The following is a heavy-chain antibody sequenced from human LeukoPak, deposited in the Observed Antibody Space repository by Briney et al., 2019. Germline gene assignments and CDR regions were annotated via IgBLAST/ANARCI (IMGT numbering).Heavy chain of an antibody. V-gene: IGHV3-30*18. CDR1: GFTFSRYR. Sequence: PGGSLRLSCAASGFTFSRYRMHWVRQAPGKGLEWVAVTSYDEKNKYYADSVKGRFTVSRDNSKTTLYLQMNSLTVEDTGVYYCAKPAAAGSDTYGAFDFWGRGTMVTVSS. CDR2: TSYDEKNK. D-gene: IGHD6-25*01. J-gene: IGHJ3*01. CDR3: AKPAAAGSDTYGAFDF.